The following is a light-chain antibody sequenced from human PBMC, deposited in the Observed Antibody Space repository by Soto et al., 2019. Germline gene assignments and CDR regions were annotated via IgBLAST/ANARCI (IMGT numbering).Light chain of an antibody. V-gene: IGKV3-11*01. CDR2: DAS. J-gene: IGKJ4*01. CDR3: QQRSNWAGT. CDR1: QSVSSY. Sequence: EIVLTQSPANLSLSPGERATLSCRASQSVSSYLAWYQQKPGQAPRLLIYDASNRATGIPARFSGSGSGTDFTLTISSLEPEDFAVYYCQQRSNWAGTFGGGTKVEIK.